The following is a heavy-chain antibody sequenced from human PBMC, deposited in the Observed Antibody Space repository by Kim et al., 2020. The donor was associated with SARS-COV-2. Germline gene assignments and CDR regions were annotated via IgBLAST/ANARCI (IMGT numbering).Heavy chain of an antibody. CDR3: ARVANIFDY. Sequence: SETLSLTCTVSGDSISSTYYYWGWIRQPPGKGLEWIGSIYDTGSIYYNPSLKSRVTISVDTSKKQFSLKLTSVTAADTAVYYCARVANIFDYWGQGTLVTVSS. CDR1: GDSISSTYYY. V-gene: IGHV4-39*01. J-gene: IGHJ4*02. D-gene: IGHD2-15*01. CDR2: IYDTGSI.